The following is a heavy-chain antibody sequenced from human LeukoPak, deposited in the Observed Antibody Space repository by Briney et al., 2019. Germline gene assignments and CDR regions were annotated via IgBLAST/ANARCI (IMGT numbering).Heavy chain of an antibody. CDR1: GYTFTGYY. J-gene: IGHJ3*02. V-gene: IGHV1-2*02. CDR3: ARLWGKFDAFDI. D-gene: IGHD7-27*01. CDR2: IYPNSGVT. Sequence: ASVKVSCKTSGYTFTGYYMHWVRQAPGQGLEWMGWIYPNSGVTNSPQKFQGRVTMTRDTSISTAYMELSSLGSDDTAVYYCARLWGKFDAFDIWGQGTMVTVSS.